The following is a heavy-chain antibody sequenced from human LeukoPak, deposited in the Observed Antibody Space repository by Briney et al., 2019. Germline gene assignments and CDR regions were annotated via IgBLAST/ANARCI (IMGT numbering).Heavy chain of an antibody. J-gene: IGHJ5*02. Sequence: SETLSLTCTVSGGSISSYYWGWIRQPPGKGLEWIGSIYYSGSTYYNPSLKSRVTISVDTSKNQFSLKLSSVTAADTAVYYCARHESLNWFDPWGQGTLVTVSS. CDR1: GGSISSYY. CDR2: IYYSGST. V-gene: IGHV4-39*01. CDR3: ARHESLNWFDP.